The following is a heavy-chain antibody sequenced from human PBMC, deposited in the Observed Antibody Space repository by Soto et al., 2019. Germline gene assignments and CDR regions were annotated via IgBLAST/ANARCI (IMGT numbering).Heavy chain of an antibody. D-gene: IGHD6-19*01. CDR3: AKDKGSDSSGHDAFDI. J-gene: IGHJ3*02. Sequence: GGSLRLSCAASGFTFSSYAMSWVRQAPGKGLEWVSAISGSGGSTAYADSVKGRFTISRDNSKNTLYLQMNSLRAEDTAVYYCAKDKGSDSSGHDAFDIWGQGTMVTVSS. V-gene: IGHV3-23*01. CDR2: ISGSGGST. CDR1: GFTFSSYA.